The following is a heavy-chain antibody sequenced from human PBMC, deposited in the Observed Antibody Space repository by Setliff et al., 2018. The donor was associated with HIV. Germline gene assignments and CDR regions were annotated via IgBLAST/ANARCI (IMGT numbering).Heavy chain of an antibody. CDR2: VNHSGTT. J-gene: IGHJ4*02. V-gene: IGHV4-34*01. CDR3: ARRRGPMVRGVDPAPSFFFDY. Sequence: HAENLSLTCAVYGAHLKGFFWSWVRQRPERGLEWNGEVNHSGTTNYNPSLKSRVTISVDTSKNQFSLRVKSVTAGDTGLYFCARRRGPMVRGVDPAPSFFFDYWGQGTPVTVSS. CDR1: GAHLKGFF. D-gene: IGHD3-10*01.